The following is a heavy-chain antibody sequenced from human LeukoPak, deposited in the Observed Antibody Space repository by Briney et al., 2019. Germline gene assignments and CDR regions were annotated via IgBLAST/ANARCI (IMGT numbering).Heavy chain of an antibody. CDR2: IYPGDSDT. CDR1: GYSFTNYW. Sequence: GESLKISCKGSGYSFTNYWIGWVRQMPGKGLEWMGIIYPGDSDTRYSPSFQGQVTISADKSISTAYLQWSSLKASDTAMYYCARGYCSGGSCYPTDYWGQGTLVTVSS. D-gene: IGHD2-15*01. J-gene: IGHJ4*02. V-gene: IGHV5-51*01. CDR3: ARGYCSGGSCYPTDY.